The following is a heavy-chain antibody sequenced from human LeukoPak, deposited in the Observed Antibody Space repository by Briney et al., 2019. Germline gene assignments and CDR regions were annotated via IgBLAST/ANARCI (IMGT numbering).Heavy chain of an antibody. CDR1: GYTFTVYY. J-gene: IGHJ4*02. CDR2: INLYSGDT. CDR3: ATQRGSYLWGTDFDY. Sequence: AAVTVSFKASGYTFTVYYMHWVRQAPGQGHEWMGWINLYSGDTKYAQKFQGRVTMTRDTSISTAYMELSRLRSDDTAVYYCATQRGSYLWGTDFDYWGQGTLVTVP. D-gene: IGHD3-16*01. V-gene: IGHV1-2*02.